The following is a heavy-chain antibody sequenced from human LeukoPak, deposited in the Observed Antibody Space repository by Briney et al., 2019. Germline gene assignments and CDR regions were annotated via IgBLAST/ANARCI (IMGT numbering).Heavy chain of an antibody. CDR3: ATSCSSTSCFRGYGMDV. CDR2: INPNSGGT. J-gene: IGHJ6*02. D-gene: IGHD2-2*01. V-gene: IGHV1-2*02. Sequence: ASVKVSCKASGYTFTGYYMHWVRQAPGQGLEWMGWINPNSGGTNYAQKFQGRVTMTRDTSISTAYIELSRLRSDDTAVYYCATSCSSTSCFRGYGMDVWGQGTTVTVSS. CDR1: GYTFTGYY.